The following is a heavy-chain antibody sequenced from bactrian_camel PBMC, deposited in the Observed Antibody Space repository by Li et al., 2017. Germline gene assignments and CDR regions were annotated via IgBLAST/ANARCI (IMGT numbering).Heavy chain of an antibody. CDR3: AAVRRSGIYCAGAYNS. D-gene: IGHD2*01. CDR2: IDSDGST. J-gene: IGHJ6*01. Sequence: VESGGGSVQAGGSLRLSCAVSLYTTQGYCLGWFRQTPGKEREPVAGIDSDGSTSYADSVKGRFTISADNAKNTLYLQMNSLKPEDTAMYYCAAVRRSGIYCAGAYNSWGQGTQVTVS. CDR1: LYTTQGYC. V-gene: IGHV3S55*01.